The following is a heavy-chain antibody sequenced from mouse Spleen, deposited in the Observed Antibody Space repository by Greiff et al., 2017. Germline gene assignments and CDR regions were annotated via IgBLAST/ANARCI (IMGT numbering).Heavy chain of an antibody. Sequence: LVESGAELVRPGSSVKISCKASGYAFSSYWMNWVKQRPGKGLEWIGQIYPGDGDTNYNGKFKGKATLTADKSSSTAYMQLSSLTSEDSAVYFCARSPYYGDYGAMDYWGQGTSVTVSS. D-gene: IGHD2-13*01. CDR3: ARSPYYGDYGAMDY. J-gene: IGHJ4*01. CDR1: GYAFSSYW. V-gene: IGHV1-80*01. CDR2: IYPGDGDT.